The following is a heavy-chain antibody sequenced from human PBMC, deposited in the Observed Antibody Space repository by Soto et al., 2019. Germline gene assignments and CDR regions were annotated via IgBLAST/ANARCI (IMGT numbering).Heavy chain of an antibody. CDR2: IYPGDSET. D-gene: IGHD3-22*01. Sequence: PGESLKIPCEASGYNFNTYWIAWVRQMPGKGLEWMGMIYPGDSETKYSESFQGQVTMSVDNSLSIAYLQWRSLKASDTATYFCVSGYWGSKSFFHYRGPGTLRTVST. V-gene: IGHV5-51*01. CDR3: VSGYWGSKSFFHY. CDR1: GYNFNTYW. J-gene: IGHJ4*02.